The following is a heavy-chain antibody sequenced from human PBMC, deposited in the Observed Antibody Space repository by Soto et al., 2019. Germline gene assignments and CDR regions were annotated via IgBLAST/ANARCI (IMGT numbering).Heavy chain of an antibody. CDR2: IKQDGSEK. D-gene: IGHD1-1*01. J-gene: IGHJ4*02. V-gene: IGHV3-7*04. CDR3: ARDSPGTTFPDY. Sequence: EVQLVESGGGLVQPGGSLRLTCAASGFTFSSYCMSWVRQAPGKGLEWVANIKQDGSEKYYVDSVKGRFTISRDNAKNSLYLQMNSLRAEDTAVYYCARDSPGTTFPDYWGQGTLVTVSS. CDR1: GFTFSSYC.